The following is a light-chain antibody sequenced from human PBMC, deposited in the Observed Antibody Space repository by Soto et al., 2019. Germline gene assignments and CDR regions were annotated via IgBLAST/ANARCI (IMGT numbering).Light chain of an antibody. Sequence: EIVLTQSPATLSLSPGERATLSCRASQSVSSQLAWYQQKPGQAPRLLIYDASKMATGIPARFSGSGSGTDFPLTISSLEPEDFAVYYCQQRSNWPWTFGQGTKAEI. CDR2: DAS. V-gene: IGKV3-11*01. J-gene: IGKJ1*01. CDR3: QQRSNWPWT. CDR1: QSVSSQ.